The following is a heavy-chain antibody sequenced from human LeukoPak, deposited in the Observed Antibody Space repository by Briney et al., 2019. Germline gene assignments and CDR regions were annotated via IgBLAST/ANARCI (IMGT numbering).Heavy chain of an antibody. CDR3: AKFHVNFSSGWLRSFDY. J-gene: IGHJ4*02. Sequence: GGSLRLSCAASGFTFSSYVMSWVRQAPGKGLEWVSAISGSGGSTYYADSVKGRFTISRDNSKNTLYLQMNSLRAEDTAIYYCAKFHVNFSSGWLRSFDYWGQGTLVTVSS. V-gene: IGHV3-23*01. CDR1: GFTFSSYV. CDR2: ISGSGGST. D-gene: IGHD6-19*01.